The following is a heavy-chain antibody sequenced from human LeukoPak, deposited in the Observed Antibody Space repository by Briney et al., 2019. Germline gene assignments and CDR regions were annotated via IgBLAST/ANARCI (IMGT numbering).Heavy chain of an antibody. V-gene: IGHV3-66*01. CDR3: ARDLRVISFDN. D-gene: IGHD2-21*01. CDR1: GFTVSSNY. J-gene: IGHJ4*02. CDR2: IYSGGST. Sequence: GGSLRLSCAASGFTVSSNYMSWVREAPGKGLEWVSVIYSGGSTYYADSVKGRFTISRDNSKNTLYLQMNSLRAEDTAIYYCARDLRVISFDNWGQGTPVSVSS.